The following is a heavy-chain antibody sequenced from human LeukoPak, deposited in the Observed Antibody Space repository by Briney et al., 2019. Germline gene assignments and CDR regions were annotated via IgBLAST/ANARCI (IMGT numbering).Heavy chain of an antibody. Sequence: PSETLSLICAVSGGSISSNNWWGWVRQPPGKGLGWIGEMYHSGSPNYNPSLNSRVTISVAKSRNHFSLNLSSVTAADTAVYYCARVNINNWHSCDYWGQGTLVTVSS. CDR3: ARVNINNWHSCDY. D-gene: IGHD1-1*01. V-gene: IGHV4-4*02. CDR2: MYHSGSP. CDR1: GGSISSNNW. J-gene: IGHJ4*02.